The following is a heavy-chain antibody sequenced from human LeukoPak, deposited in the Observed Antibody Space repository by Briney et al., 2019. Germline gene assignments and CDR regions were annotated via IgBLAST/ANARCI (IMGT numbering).Heavy chain of an antibody. CDR2: IIPILGIA. CDR1: GGTFSSYT. J-gene: IGHJ6*03. CDR3: AREGGYCSSTSCYTDPSIPYYYMDV. V-gene: IGHV1-69*02. D-gene: IGHD2-2*02. Sequence: SVKVSCKASGGTFSSYTISWVRQAPGQGLEWMGRIIPILGIANYAQKFQGRVTITADKSTSTAYMELSSLRSEDTAVYYCAREGGYCSSTSCYTDPSIPYYYMDVWGKGTTVTVSS.